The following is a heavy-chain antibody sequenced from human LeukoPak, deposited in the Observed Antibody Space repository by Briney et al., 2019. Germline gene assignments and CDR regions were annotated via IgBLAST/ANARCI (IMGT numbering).Heavy chain of an antibody. CDR1: GDSISGSRFF. V-gene: IGHV4-39*02. Sequence: SETLSLTCTVSGDSISGSRFFWAWIRQPPGEGLEWIASLSDRGSPKYSPSFQSRVSILTDMSKNQLSLNLNAVTAADTAVYYCARDANYRDRSGYPSPFDLWGQGILVIVSS. CDR2: LSDRGSP. J-gene: IGHJ4*02. CDR3: ARDANYRDRSGYPSPFDL. D-gene: IGHD6-19*01.